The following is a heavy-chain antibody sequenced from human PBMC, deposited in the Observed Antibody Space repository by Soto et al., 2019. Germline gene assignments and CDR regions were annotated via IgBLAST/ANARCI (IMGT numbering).Heavy chain of an antibody. CDR2: IRSKGKGNAT. CDR3: SSPVVGSNQSEY. V-gene: IGHV3-73*02. Sequence: VQLVESGGGLVQPGGSLKLSCAASGFNFSGSALHWVRQASGKGLEWVGRIRSKGKGNATAYGASVKGRFTISRDDSENTAYLQMNSLKIEDTAVYYCSSPVVGSNQSEYWGQGTLVTVSS. D-gene: IGHD2-21*01. J-gene: IGHJ4*02. CDR1: GFNFSGSA.